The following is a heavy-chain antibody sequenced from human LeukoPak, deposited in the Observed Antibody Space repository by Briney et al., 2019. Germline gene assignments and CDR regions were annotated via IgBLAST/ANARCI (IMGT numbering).Heavy chain of an antibody. J-gene: IGHJ3*02. CDR1: GYTFTTYA. CDR2: INTGNGNT. CDR3: ARGSIVGAKTLGFGAFDI. V-gene: IGHV1-3*04. Sequence: ASVKVSCKASGYTFTTYAMQWVRQAPGQRLEWMGWINTGNGNTKYSQKFQGRVTITRDTSASTAYMELSSLRSEDTAVYYCARGSIVGAKTLGFGAFDIWGQGTMVTVSS. D-gene: IGHD1-26*01.